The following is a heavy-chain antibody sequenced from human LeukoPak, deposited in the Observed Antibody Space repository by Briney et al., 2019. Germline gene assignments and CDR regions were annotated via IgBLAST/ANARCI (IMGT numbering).Heavy chain of an antibody. Sequence: PSETLSLTCTVSGGSISSHYWSWIRQPPGKGLEWIGYIYYSGSTNYNPSLKSRVTISVDTSKNQFSLKLSSVTAADTAVYYCARDRDSSGYRRVWAFDIWGQGTMVTVSS. CDR3: ARDRDSSGYRRVWAFDI. CDR2: IYYSGST. CDR1: GGSISSHY. J-gene: IGHJ3*02. V-gene: IGHV4-59*11. D-gene: IGHD3-22*01.